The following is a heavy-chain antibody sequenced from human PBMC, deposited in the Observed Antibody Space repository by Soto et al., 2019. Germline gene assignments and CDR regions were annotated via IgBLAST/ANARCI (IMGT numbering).Heavy chain of an antibody. Sequence: EVQLVESGGGLVQPGGSLKLSCAVSGFTFSVSAIHWVRQASGKGLEWVGRIRSKADNYATAYGASVKGRFSISRDDSKNTAYLQMGSVNTEDTAVYYCARLADWEDYDGMDVWGQGTTVTVSS. D-gene: IGHD1-26*01. J-gene: IGHJ6*02. V-gene: IGHV3-73*02. CDR3: ARLADWEDYDGMDV. CDR1: GFTFSVSA. CDR2: IRSKADNYAT.